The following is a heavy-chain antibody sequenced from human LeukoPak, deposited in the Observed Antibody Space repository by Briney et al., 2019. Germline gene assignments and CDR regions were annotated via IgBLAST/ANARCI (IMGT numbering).Heavy chain of an antibody. CDR3: ASYGAHTASYYYMDV. V-gene: IGHV3-48*03. D-gene: IGHD4-17*01. CDR1: GFTFSSYE. J-gene: IGHJ6*03. Sequence: PGGSLRLSCAASGFTFSSYEMNWVRQAPGKGLEWVSYISSSGSTIYYADSVKGRFTISRDNAKNSLYLQMNSLRAEDTAVYYCASYGAHTASYYYMDVWGKGTTVTISS. CDR2: ISSSGSTI.